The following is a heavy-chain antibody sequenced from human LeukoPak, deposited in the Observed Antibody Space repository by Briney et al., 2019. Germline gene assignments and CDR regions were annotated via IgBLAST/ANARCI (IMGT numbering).Heavy chain of an antibody. CDR2: IKQDGSDK. V-gene: IGHV3-7*01. D-gene: IGHD2-2*01. J-gene: IGHJ3*02. CDR3: TSLRTAVPHAGEAYNI. CDR1: GFTFSSYW. Sequence: GGSLRPSCEASGFTFSSYWMSWVRQAPGKGPEWVANIKQDGSDKYYADSVRGRFTVSRDNAKNSMYLQMNGLRAEDTATYYCTSLRTAVPHAGEAYNIWGQGTLVTVSS.